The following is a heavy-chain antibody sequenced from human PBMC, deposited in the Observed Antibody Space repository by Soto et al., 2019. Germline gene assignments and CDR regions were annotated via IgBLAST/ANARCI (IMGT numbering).Heavy chain of an antibody. CDR1: GGSISSSSYY. CDR2: IYYSGST. D-gene: IGHD6-13*01. Sequence: SSETLSLTCTVSGGSISSSSYYWGWIRQPPGKGLEWIGSIYYSGSTYYNPSLKSRVTISVDTSKNQFSLKLSSVTAADTAVYYCARSIAAGLDYWGQGTLVTVSS. CDR3: ARSIAAGLDY. J-gene: IGHJ4*02. V-gene: IGHV4-39*01.